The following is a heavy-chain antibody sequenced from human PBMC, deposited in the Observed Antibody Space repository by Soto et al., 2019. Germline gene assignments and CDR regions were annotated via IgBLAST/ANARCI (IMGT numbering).Heavy chain of an antibody. CDR1: GTSSSAYF. J-gene: IGHJ4*02. Sequence: KPSETLSLTCTTYGTSSSAYFWSWIRQPPGRGPEWIAEINHSGSTNYNPSLKSRVSISMDTSRKLLSLKLNAVTAADTAIYYCARTRAGSYQVLHWGLGALVTVSS. CDR2: INHSGST. V-gene: IGHV4-34*01. D-gene: IGHD5-18*01. CDR3: ARTRAGSYQVLH.